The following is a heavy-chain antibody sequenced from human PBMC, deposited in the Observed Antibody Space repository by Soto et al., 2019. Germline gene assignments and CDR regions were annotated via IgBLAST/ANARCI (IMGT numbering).Heavy chain of an antibody. CDR2: IYYSGST. J-gene: IGHJ6*02. CDR3: ARHVLGGRSSSWYVSYYYYYGMDV. V-gene: IGHV4-39*01. D-gene: IGHD6-13*01. Sequence: PSETLSLTCTVSGGSISSSSYYWGWIRQPPGKGLEWIGSIYYSGSTYYNPSLKSRVTISVDTSKNQFSLKLSSVTAADTAVYYCARHVLGGRSSSWYVSYYYYYGMDVWGQGTTVTVSS. CDR1: GGSISSSSYY.